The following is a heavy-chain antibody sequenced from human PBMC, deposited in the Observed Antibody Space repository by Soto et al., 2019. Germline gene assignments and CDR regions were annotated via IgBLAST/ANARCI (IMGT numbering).Heavy chain of an antibody. CDR1: GGSISSYS. CDR2: VFDSGNT. J-gene: IGHJ6*02. CDR3: EAWSSYYTVDV. D-gene: IGHD3-3*01. Sequence: SETLSLTCSVSGGSISSYSWSWIRQPAGKGVEWIGRVFDSGNTNYNPSLQSRVTMSLDTSKKQFSLKLTSVTAADTAVYYCEAWSSYYTVDVWGQGTTVTVSS. V-gene: IGHV4-4*07.